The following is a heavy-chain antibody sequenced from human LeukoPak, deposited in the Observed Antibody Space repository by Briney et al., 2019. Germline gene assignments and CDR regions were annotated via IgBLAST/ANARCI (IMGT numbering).Heavy chain of an antibody. CDR1: GYTFTSYA. Sequence: ASVKVSCKASGYTFTSYAMHWVRQAPGQRPEWMGWINAGNANTKYSQKFQGRVTITRDTSASTGYMELSSLSSEDTAVYYCARDQPPYYDILTGHQTYYYYGMDAWGQGTTVTVSS. CDR3: ARDQPPYYDILTGHQTYYYYGMDA. CDR2: INAGNANT. J-gene: IGHJ6*02. V-gene: IGHV1-3*01. D-gene: IGHD3-9*01.